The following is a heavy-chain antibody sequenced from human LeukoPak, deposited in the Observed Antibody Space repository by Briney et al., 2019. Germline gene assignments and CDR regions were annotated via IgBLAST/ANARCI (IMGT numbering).Heavy chain of an antibody. CDR3: ARAGGYCSSTSCYSAFDI. CDR1: GGTFSSYA. D-gene: IGHD2-2*02. CDR2: IIPIFGTA. Sequence: GSSVKVSCKASGGTFSSYAISWVRQAPGQEREWMGGIIPIFGTANYAQKSQGRVTITADESTSTAYMELSSLRSEDTAVYYCARAGGYCSSTSCYSAFDIWGQGTMVTVSS. J-gene: IGHJ3*02. V-gene: IGHV1-69*01.